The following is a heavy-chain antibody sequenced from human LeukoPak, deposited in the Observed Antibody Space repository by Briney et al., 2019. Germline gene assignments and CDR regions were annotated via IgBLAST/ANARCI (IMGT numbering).Heavy chain of an antibody. CDR2: IIPILGIA. CDR1: GYTFTSYA. CDR3: ARSLGRGYSYGHDY. Sequence: SVKVSCKASGYTFTSYAISWVRQAPGQGLEWMGRIIPILGIANYAQKFQGRVTITADKSTSTAYMELSSLRSEDTAVYYCARSLGRGYSYGHDYWGQGTLVTVSS. J-gene: IGHJ4*02. V-gene: IGHV1-69*04. D-gene: IGHD5-18*01.